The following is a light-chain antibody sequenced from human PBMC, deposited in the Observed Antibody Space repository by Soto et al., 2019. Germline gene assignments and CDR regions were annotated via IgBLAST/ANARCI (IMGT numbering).Light chain of an antibody. CDR2: QTF. Sequence: EIVLTQSPATLSSFPGDRVTLSCRASQYINTRLAWYPHRPGQAPRLLIYQTFLRAAGIPARFSASGSGTDFTLTITDVQPEDFALYYCHQRQSWPRTFGQGT. J-gene: IGKJ1*01. V-gene: IGKV3-11*01. CDR1: QYINTR. CDR3: HQRQSWPRT.